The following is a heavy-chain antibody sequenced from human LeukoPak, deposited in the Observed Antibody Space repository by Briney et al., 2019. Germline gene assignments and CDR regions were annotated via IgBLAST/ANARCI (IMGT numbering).Heavy chain of an antibody. CDR3: VRDRDYYAVDY. Sequence: GGSLRLSCAASGFPFSSYWMGWFRQAPGKGLEWVANIGKDGSGKNYVDSVKGRFTISRDNAKNTLYLQMNSLRAEDTATYYCVRDRDYYAVDYWGQGTLVTVPS. CDR2: IGKDGSGK. D-gene: IGHD3-22*01. CDR1: GFPFSSYW. J-gene: IGHJ4*02. V-gene: IGHV3-7*01.